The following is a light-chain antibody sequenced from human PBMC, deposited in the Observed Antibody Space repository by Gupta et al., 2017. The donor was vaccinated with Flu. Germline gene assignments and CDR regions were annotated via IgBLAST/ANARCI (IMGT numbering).Light chain of an antibody. CDR2: KAS. CDR3: QQYDSYPWT. Sequence: EIQETPSPFNLVAFGGDRVTITCRASQSFSKWLAWFQQKPGEAPKLLIYKASTLQAGVPSRFSGSGSGTEFTLTISGLQPDDFAIYYCQQYDSYPWTFGLGTKV. J-gene: IGKJ1*01. CDR1: QSFSKW. V-gene: IGKV1-5*03.